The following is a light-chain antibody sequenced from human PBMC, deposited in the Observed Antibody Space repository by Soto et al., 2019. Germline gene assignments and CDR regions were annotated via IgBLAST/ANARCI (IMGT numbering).Light chain of an antibody. CDR3: QQANSFPIT. CDR1: QDISRW. V-gene: IGKV1-12*01. CDR2: DAS. Sequence: DMQMPQSHSSVSASVGDRVTITCRASQDISRWLAWYQQKPGKAPKLLIHDASNLQTGVPSRFSGSGSGTDFTLTISSLEPEDFATYYCQQANSFPITFGQGTRLEIK. J-gene: IGKJ5*01.